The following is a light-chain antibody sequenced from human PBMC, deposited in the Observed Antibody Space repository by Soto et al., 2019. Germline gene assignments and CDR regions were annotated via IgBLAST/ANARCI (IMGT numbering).Light chain of an antibody. CDR3: GSCDSSLTWV. Sequence: QSVLTQPPSASAAPGQTVTISCTGSSSNVGNNYVSWYQQLPGTAPKLLIYDNNKRPSGVPDRFSGSKSGTSATLVITGLQAEDEADYYCGSCDSSLTWVFGGGTKLTVL. CDR2: DNN. V-gene: IGLV1-51*01. J-gene: IGLJ3*02. CDR1: SSNVGNNY.